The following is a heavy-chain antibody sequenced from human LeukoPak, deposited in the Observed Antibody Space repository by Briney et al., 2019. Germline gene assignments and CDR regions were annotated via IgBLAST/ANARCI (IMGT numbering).Heavy chain of an antibody. CDR3: ATAEQWRFDS. Sequence: GGSLRHSCAASGFTFSSYVVLWVRPATGKGVEWVSAIGPAGETYYPGSVQGRFTISRENAKTSLCLQMNSLRAGDTAVYYCATAEQWRFDSWGLGTLVTVSP. V-gene: IGHV3-13*04. CDR1: GFTFSSYV. J-gene: IGHJ4*02. D-gene: IGHD6-19*01. CDR2: IGPAGET.